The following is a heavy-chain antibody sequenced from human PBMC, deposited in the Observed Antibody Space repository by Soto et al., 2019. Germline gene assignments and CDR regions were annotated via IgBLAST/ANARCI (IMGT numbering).Heavy chain of an antibody. J-gene: IGHJ4*02. CDR3: ASGGIGWPDY. CDR1: GFSFIISP. Sequence: WGSLRLSCAASGFSFIISPMHLFRQSPSKWPEWVALISYDGTNKFYADSVKGRFTISRDNSKSTAYMELSSLRSEDTAVYYCASGGIGWPDYWGQGPRVTVSS. V-gene: IGHV3-30-3*01. CDR2: ISYDGTNK. D-gene: IGHD3-16*01.